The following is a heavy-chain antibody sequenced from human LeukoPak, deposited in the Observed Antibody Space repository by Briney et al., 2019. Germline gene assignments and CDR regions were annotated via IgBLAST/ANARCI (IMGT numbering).Heavy chain of an antibody. Sequence: ASVKVSCKGSGYTFTRYYMHWVRQAPGQGLEWMGIINPSGGSTSYAQKCQGRVTMTRDTSTSPVYMWLSSLRSEDTAVYACARDPMGVDTAIEPYFDYWGQGTLVTVSS. J-gene: IGHJ4*02. D-gene: IGHD5-18*01. CDR2: INPSGGST. CDR3: ARDPMGVDTAIEPYFDY. CDR1: GYTFTRYY. V-gene: IGHV1-46*01.